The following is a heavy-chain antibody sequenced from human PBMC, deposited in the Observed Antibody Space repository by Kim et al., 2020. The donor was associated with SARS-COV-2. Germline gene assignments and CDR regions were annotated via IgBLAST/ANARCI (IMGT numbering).Heavy chain of an antibody. CDR3: AREAVGSSITMVRGATY. J-gene: IGHJ4*02. CDR2: INADNGNT. D-gene: IGHD3-10*01. V-gene: IGHV1-3*01. Sequence: ASVKVSCKASGYTFTSYAMHWVRQAPGQRLEWMGWINADNGNTKYSQKFQGRVTITRDTSASTAYMELSSLRSEDTAVYYCAREAVGSSITMVRGATYWGQGTLVTVSS. CDR1: GYTFTSYA.